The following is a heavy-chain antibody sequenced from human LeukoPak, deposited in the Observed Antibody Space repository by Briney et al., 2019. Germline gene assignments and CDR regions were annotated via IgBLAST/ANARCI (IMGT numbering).Heavy chain of an antibody. V-gene: IGHV3-48*02. J-gene: IGHJ6*02. CDR3: AREYYGRMDV. CDR2: IDSTSSAT. D-gene: IGHD3-3*01. CDR1: IITFSSNS. Sequence: GESLRLSCAAPIITFSSNSMNWVRQAPGKGLEWVSYIDSTSSATHYADSVKGRFTISRDNAKNSLYLQLNSLRDEDTAVYYCAREYYGRMDVWGQGTTVTVPS.